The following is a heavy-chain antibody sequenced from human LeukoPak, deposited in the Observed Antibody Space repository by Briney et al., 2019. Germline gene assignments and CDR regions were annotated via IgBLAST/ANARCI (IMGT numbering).Heavy chain of an antibody. J-gene: IGHJ4*02. V-gene: IGHV3-23*01. CDR2: ISGSGGST. CDR3: ARDLYSSGWYVPY. Sequence: GGSLRLSSAASGFTLRSYAMSWVRHAPRKGLECISVISGSGGSTYYADSVKGRFTLSRDNAKNTLYLQMNSLRAEDTAVYYCARDLYSSGWYVPYWGQGTLVTVSS. D-gene: IGHD6-19*01. CDR1: GFTLRSYA.